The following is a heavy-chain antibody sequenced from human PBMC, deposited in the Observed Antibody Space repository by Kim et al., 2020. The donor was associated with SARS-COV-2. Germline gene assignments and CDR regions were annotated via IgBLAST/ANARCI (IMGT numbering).Heavy chain of an antibody. Sequence: GGSLRLSCAASGFTFSSYAMSWVRQAPGKGLEWVSVIYSGGSSTYYADSVKGRFTISRDNSKNTLYLQMNSLRAEDTAVYYCAKGRHDYGDYYLDYWGQGTLVTVSS. CDR3: AKGRHDYGDYYLDY. CDR1: GFTFSSYA. V-gene: IGHV3-23*03. CDR2: IYSGGSST. D-gene: IGHD4-17*01. J-gene: IGHJ4*02.